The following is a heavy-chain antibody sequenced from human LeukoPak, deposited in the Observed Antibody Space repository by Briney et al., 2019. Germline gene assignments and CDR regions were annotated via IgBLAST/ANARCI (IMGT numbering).Heavy chain of an antibody. V-gene: IGHV4-39*07. D-gene: IGHD5-12*01. CDR3: ARDDKSGYDSDDAFDI. J-gene: IGHJ3*02. CDR1: GRFISSSSDY. CDR2: IYYSGST. Sequence: PSETLSLTCTVSGRFISSSSDYWGWIRQPPGKGLERIVTIYYSGSTYYNPSHKSRVTISVATSKNKFSLKLSSMTAADTAMYYCARDDKSGYDSDDAFDIWGQGTMVTASS.